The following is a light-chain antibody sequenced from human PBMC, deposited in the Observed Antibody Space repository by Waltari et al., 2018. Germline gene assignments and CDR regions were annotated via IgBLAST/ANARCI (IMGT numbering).Light chain of an antibody. Sequence: QTVVTQEPSLSVSPGGTVTLTCALSSGSVSSTSYPTWYQQPPSQPPRTLVYKGISRSAGVPDRCSGSIRGNTAALTITGAQADDESDYCCSMYMGSGVWVFGGGTKLTVL. CDR1: SGSVSSTSY. CDR3: SMYMGSGVWV. CDR2: KGI. J-gene: IGLJ3*02. V-gene: IGLV8-61*01.